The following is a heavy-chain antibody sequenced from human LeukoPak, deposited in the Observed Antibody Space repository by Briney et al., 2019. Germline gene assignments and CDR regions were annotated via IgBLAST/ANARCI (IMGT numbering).Heavy chain of an antibody. CDR2: INHSGSA. D-gene: IGHD6-6*01. CDR1: GGSFSGYY. Sequence: SETLSLTCAVYGGSFSGYYWTWIRQPPGKGLEWIGEINHSGSANYNPSLKSRVTISLDTSKNQFSLKLSSVTAADTAVYYCARGVGGSAYYFDYWGQGTLVTVSS. J-gene: IGHJ4*02. CDR3: ARGVGGSAYYFDY. V-gene: IGHV4-34*01.